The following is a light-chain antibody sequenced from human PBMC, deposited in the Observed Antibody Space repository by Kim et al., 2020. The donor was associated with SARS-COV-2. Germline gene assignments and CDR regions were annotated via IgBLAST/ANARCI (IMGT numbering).Light chain of an antibody. CDR3: SSYTSSTTLGV. Sequence: QSALTQPASVSGSPGQSITISCTGTSSDIGGYNYVSWYQQHPGKAPTLMIYDVSKWPSGVSNRFSGSKSGNTASLTISGLQAEDEAVYYCSSYTSSTTLGVFGGGTQLTVL. CDR2: DVS. V-gene: IGLV2-14*01. CDR1: SSDIGGYNY. J-gene: IGLJ3*02.